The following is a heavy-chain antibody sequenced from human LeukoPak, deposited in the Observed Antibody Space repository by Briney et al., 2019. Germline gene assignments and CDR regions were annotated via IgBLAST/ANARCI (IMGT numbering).Heavy chain of an antibody. D-gene: IGHD3-16*01. CDR1: GITFSSYS. Sequence: GGPLRLSCAASGITFSSYSMNWVRQAPGKGLEWVSCISSSSSYIYYADSVKGRFTISRDNAKNSLYLQMSSLRAEDTAVYYCARETQLGEVDVWGQGTTVTVSS. V-gene: IGHV3-21*01. CDR2: ISSSSSYI. J-gene: IGHJ6*02. CDR3: ARETQLGEVDV.